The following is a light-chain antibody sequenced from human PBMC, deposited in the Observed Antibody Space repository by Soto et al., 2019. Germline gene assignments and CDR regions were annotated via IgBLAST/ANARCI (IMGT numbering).Light chain of an antibody. Sequence: SYELTQPPSVSVAPGKTARITCGGNNIGSKSVHWYQQKPGQAPVLVIYYDSDRPSGIPERFSGSNSGNTATLTISRVEAGDEADYYCQVWDSSFDHPFGGGTNLTVL. V-gene: IGLV3-21*04. CDR3: QVWDSSFDHP. CDR1: NIGSKS. CDR2: YDS. J-gene: IGLJ2*01.